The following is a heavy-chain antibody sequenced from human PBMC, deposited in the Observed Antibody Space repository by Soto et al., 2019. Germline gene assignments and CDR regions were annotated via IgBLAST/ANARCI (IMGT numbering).Heavy chain of an antibody. Sequence: LRLSCAASGFTFRSYSMSWVRQAPWKGLEWVSAISGSGGSTYYADSVKGRFTISRDNSKNTLYLQMNSLRAEDTAVYYCAKDHITMIVGPTDAFDIWGQGTMVTVSS. CDR2: ISGSGGST. CDR1: GFTFRSYS. J-gene: IGHJ3*02. V-gene: IGHV3-23*01. D-gene: IGHD3-22*01. CDR3: AKDHITMIVGPTDAFDI.